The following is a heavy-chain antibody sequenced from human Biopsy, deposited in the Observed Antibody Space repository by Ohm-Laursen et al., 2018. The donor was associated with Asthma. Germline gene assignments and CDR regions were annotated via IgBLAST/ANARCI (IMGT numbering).Heavy chain of an antibody. CDR3: ARFKRGHSYGYAGVFDY. Sequence: SLRLSCTASGFTFSSYSMNWVRQAPGKGLEWVSYISSSSTIYYADSVKGRFTISRDNAKNSLYLQMNSLRDEDTAVYYCARFKRGHSYGYAGVFDYWGQGTLVTVSS. CDR2: ISSSSTI. J-gene: IGHJ4*02. V-gene: IGHV3-48*02. CDR1: GFTFSSYS. D-gene: IGHD5-18*01.